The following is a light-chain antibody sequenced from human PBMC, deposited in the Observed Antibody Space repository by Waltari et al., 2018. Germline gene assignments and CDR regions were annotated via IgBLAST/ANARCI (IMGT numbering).Light chain of an antibody. Sequence: QSALTQPASVSGSPGQSITISCTGTNNDVGGYNYVSWYQQYAGKAPKLMVYEVSNRPSGVSNRFPGSTSGNTASLTISGLQAEDEADYYCTSKTGTITYVFGTGTKVTVL. V-gene: IGLV2-14*01. CDR2: EVS. CDR3: TSKTGTITYV. CDR1: NNDVGGYNY. J-gene: IGLJ1*01.